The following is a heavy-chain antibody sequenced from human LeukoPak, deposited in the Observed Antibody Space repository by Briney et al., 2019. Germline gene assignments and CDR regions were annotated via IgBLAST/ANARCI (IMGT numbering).Heavy chain of an antibody. D-gene: IGHD1-14*01. CDR2: IGGNSGFQT. CDR1: GFAFSNCG. Sequence: GSLRLSCVASGFAFSNCGMAWVRQAPGRGLEWVSSIGGNSGFQTYYAESVKGRFTISRDNSRDTLYLQMDSLRAEDTAVYYCAKERRYNHGWFSPWGQGTLVTVSS. V-gene: IGHV3-23*01. CDR3: AKERRYNHGWFSP. J-gene: IGHJ5*02.